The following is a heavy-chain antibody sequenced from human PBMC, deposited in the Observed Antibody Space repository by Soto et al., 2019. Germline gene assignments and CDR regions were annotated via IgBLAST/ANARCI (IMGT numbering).Heavy chain of an antibody. D-gene: IGHD3-10*01. CDR3: ARDRADRGFDY. CDR1: GDRFTSYA. V-gene: IGHV1-69*18. CDR2: VLPVLGTT. Sequence: QVQLEQSGAEVKKPGSSVTVSCKASGDRFTSYAISWVRQAPGQGLEWVGTVLPVLGTTNYAQKLRGRVIITADASTSTAYMELGSLRSDDTAIYYCARDRADRGFDYWGQGTLVTVSS. J-gene: IGHJ4*02.